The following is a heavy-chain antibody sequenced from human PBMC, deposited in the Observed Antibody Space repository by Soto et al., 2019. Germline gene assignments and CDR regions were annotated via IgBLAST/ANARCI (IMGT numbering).Heavy chain of an antibody. CDR1: GGTFSSYT. V-gene: IGHV1-69*08. Sequence: QVQLVQSGAEVKKPGSSVKVSCKASGGTFSSYTIIWVRQAPGQGLEWMGRIIPILGIANYAQKFQGRVTITADKSTSTAYMEQSSLTSEDTAVYYCAREVIGGVIVTGIDYWGQGTQVTVSS. D-gene: IGHD3-16*02. CDR3: AREVIGGVIVTGIDY. J-gene: IGHJ4*02. CDR2: IIPILGIA.